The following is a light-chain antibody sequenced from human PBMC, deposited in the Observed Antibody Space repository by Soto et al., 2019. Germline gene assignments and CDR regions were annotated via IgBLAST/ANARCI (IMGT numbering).Light chain of an antibody. Sequence: QAVVTQPPSASGTPGQRVTISCSGSSSNIGDNTVNWYQKFPGTAPKVLIYSDNQRPSAVPDRFSGSKSGTSASLAISGLQSEDEADYYCAAWDDSLNGWVFGGGTKLTVL. V-gene: IGLV1-44*01. CDR3: AAWDDSLNGWV. CDR1: SSNIGDNT. CDR2: SDN. J-gene: IGLJ3*02.